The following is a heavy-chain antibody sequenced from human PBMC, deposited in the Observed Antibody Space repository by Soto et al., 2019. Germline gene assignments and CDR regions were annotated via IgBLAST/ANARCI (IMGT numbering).Heavy chain of an antibody. J-gene: IGHJ6*02. D-gene: IGHD2-2*01. CDR1: GYTFTSYG. CDR2: INPSGGST. Sequence: ASVKVSCKASGYTFTSYGISWVRQAPGQGLEWMGIINPSGGSTSYAQKFQGKVTMTRDTSTSTVYMELSSLRSEDTAVYYCARVGGYCSSTSCFQHLGRGMDVWGQGTTVTVSS. CDR3: ARVGGYCSSTSCFQHLGRGMDV. V-gene: IGHV1-46*01.